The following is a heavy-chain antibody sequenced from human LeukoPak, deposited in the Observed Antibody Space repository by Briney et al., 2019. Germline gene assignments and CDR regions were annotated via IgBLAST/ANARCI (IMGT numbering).Heavy chain of an antibody. J-gene: IGHJ4*02. CDR2: IDWDGDK. Sequence: SGPALLNPTPTLTLTCTFSGFSLSTSGMCVSWIRQPPGKALEWLARIDWDGDKYYNTSLKTRLTISKDTSKNQVVLIMTNMDPVDTATYYCARIFGSRYYFDKWGQGTLVTVSS. CDR3: ARIFGSRYYFDK. CDR1: GFSLSTSGMC. D-gene: IGHD3-3*01. V-gene: IGHV2-70*11.